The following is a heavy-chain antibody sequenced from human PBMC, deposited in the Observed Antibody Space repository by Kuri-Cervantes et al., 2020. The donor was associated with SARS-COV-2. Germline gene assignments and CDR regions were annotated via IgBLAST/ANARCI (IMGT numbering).Heavy chain of an antibody. J-gene: IGHJ3*02. V-gene: IGHV1-8*02. CDR3: ARGVGSSWYVDDAFDI. Sequence: SVNVSCKASGYTFTSYYIHWVRQATGQGLEWMGWMNSNSGITGYAQKFQGRVTMTRDTSRGTAYMEPSSLRSEDTAVYSCARGVGSSWYVDDAFDIWGQGTMVTVSS. CDR2: MNSNSGIT. CDR1: GYTFTSYY. D-gene: IGHD6-13*01.